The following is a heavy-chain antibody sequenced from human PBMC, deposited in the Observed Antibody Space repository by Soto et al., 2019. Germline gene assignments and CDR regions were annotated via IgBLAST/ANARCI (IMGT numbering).Heavy chain of an antibody. CDR1: GYTFTSYG. Sequence: GASVKVSCKASGYTFTSYGISWVRQAPGQGLEWMGWISAYNGNTNYAQKLQGRVTMTTDTSTSTAYMELRSLRSDDTAVYYCARGNYYDSSGYFPYWGQRTLVTVSS. J-gene: IGHJ4*02. CDR2: ISAYNGNT. CDR3: ARGNYYDSSGYFPY. V-gene: IGHV1-18*01. D-gene: IGHD3-22*01.